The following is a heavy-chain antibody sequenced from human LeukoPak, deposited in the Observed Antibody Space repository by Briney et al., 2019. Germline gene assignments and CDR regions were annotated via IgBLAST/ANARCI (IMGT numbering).Heavy chain of an antibody. CDR3: ARGRLGGSGSYYNVLDY. V-gene: IGHV4-59*01. CDR2: ISYSGST. J-gene: IGHJ4*01. CDR1: GGSKSSYY. D-gene: IGHD3-10*01. Sequence: SETLSLTCTVSGGSKSSYYWSWIRQPPGKGLEWIGYISYSGSTNYNPSLKSRVTISVDTSRNQFSLKLSSVTAADTAVYYCARGRLGGSGSYYNVLDYWGQGTLVTVSS.